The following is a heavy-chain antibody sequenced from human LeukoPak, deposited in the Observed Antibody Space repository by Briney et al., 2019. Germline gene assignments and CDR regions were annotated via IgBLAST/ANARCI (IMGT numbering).Heavy chain of an antibody. CDR3: ARDPLYHDNSGVYPPPHY. Sequence: PGGSLRLSCAASGFTFSSYAMHWVRQAPGKGLEWVAVISYDGSNKYYADSVKGRFTISRDNSKNTLFLQMNSLRADDTAVYYCARDPLYHDNSGVYPPPHYWGQGTLVTVSS. J-gene: IGHJ4*02. CDR1: GFTFSSYA. V-gene: IGHV3-30-3*01. CDR2: ISYDGSNK. D-gene: IGHD3-22*01.